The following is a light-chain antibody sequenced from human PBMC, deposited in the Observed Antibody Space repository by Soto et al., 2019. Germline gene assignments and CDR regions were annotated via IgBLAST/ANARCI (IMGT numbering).Light chain of an antibody. CDR2: RNN. V-gene: IGLV1-47*01. Sequence: QLVLTQPPSASGTPGQRVTISCSGSSSNIGSNYVFWYQQLPGTAPELLIYRNNQRPSGVPDRFSGSKSGTSASLAISGLRSEDEADYYCAAWDDSLSGLEFGGGTQLTVL. CDR3: AAWDDSLSGLE. CDR1: SSNIGSNY. J-gene: IGLJ2*01.